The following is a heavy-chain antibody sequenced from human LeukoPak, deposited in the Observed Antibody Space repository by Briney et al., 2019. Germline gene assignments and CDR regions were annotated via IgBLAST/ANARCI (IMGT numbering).Heavy chain of an antibody. Sequence: AASVKVSRKASGYTLTSYGISWVPQPPGQGLEWMGWINAYNSNTNYARNLQGRVTMTTNTSTSTAYMELRSLRSDDTAMYYCASTHDYWGQGTLVTVTS. V-gene: IGHV1-18*01. CDR3: ASTHDY. D-gene: IGHD2-15*01. J-gene: IGHJ4*02. CDR2: INAYNSNT. CDR1: GYTLTSYG.